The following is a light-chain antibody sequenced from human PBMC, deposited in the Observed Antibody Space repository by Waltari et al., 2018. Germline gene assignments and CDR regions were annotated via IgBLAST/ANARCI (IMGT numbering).Light chain of an antibody. J-gene: IGKJ2*01. CDR2: LGS. CDR1: QSLLNSNGYTY. Sequence: DIVMTQSPLSLPVTPGEPASISCRSSQSLLNSNGYTYFDWYLQKPGQSPQLLISLGSNRASGVPDRFSGSGSGTDFTLKISRVEAEDVGVYYCMQALHTPYTFGQGTKLEIK. CDR3: MQALHTPYT. V-gene: IGKV2-28*01.